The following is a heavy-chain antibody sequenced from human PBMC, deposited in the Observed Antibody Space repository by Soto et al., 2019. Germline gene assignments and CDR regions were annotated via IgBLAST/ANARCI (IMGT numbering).Heavy chain of an antibody. CDR1: GGSISSGGYY. V-gene: IGHV4-31*03. D-gene: IGHD3-10*01. CDR2: IYYSGST. CDR3: ASGRLWFGEYQGWFDP. J-gene: IGHJ5*02. Sequence: QVQLQESGPGLVKPSQTLSLTCTVSGGSISSGGYYWSWIRQHPGKGREWIGYIYYSGSTYYNPSLKSRVTISVDTSKNQFSLKLSSVTAADTAVYYCASGRLWFGEYQGWFDPWGQGTLVTVSS.